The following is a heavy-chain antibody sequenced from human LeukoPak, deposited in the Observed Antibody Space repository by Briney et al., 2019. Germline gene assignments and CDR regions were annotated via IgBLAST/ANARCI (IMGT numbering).Heavy chain of an antibody. J-gene: IGHJ4*02. CDR1: GFTPTSNY. CDR2: MYSGGST. Sequence: GRSLRLSRAASGFTPTSNYMSWVRRAPGKGLEWVSVMYSGGSTYYADSVKGRFTISRDNSKNTLYLQMNSLRAEDTAVYYCARDGHSTSFGVGYFGYWGQGTLVTVAS. V-gene: IGHV3-66*01. CDR3: ARDGHSTSFGVGYFGY. D-gene: IGHD3-3*01.